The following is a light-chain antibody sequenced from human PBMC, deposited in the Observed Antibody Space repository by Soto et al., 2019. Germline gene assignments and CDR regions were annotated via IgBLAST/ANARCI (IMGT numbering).Light chain of an antibody. V-gene: IGKV3-11*01. Sequence: EIVLTQSPATLSLSPGERGTLSCRASQSISSSFAWYQQKPGQAPRLLIYDASNRATGIPARFSGSGSWTAFTLTSSRLDPEYFADYCCHQRFSWPRTFGQGTKVEIK. CDR2: DAS. CDR1: QSISSS. J-gene: IGKJ1*01. CDR3: HQRFSWPRT.